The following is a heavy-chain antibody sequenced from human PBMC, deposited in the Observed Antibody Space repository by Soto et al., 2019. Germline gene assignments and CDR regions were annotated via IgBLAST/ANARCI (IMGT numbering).Heavy chain of an antibody. CDR3: ARDGRFTAT. Sequence: EVQLVESGGGLVQPGGSLRLSCAASGFTVSSNYMSWVRQAPGKGLGWVSGMYSGGSTYYADAVKGRFTISRHNSKNTLYLQMSSLRAEDTAVYYCARDGRFTATWGQGTLVTVSS. V-gene: IGHV3-53*04. D-gene: IGHD2-15*01. CDR1: GFTVSSNY. CDR2: MYSGGST. J-gene: IGHJ5*02.